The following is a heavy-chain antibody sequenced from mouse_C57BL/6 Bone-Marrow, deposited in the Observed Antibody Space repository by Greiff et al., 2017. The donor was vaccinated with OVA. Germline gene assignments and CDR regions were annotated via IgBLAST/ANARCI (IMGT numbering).Heavy chain of an antibody. Sequence: EVKVVESGGGLVKPGGSLKLSCAASGFTFSSYAMSWVRQTPEKRLEWVATISDGGSYTYYPDNVKGRFTISRDNAKNNLYLQMSHLKSEDTAMYYCARDPQRGPGLAYWGQGTLVTVSA. D-gene: IGHD4-1*02. CDR3: ARDPQRGPGLAY. CDR1: GFTFSSYA. CDR2: ISDGGSYT. J-gene: IGHJ3*01. V-gene: IGHV5-4*01.